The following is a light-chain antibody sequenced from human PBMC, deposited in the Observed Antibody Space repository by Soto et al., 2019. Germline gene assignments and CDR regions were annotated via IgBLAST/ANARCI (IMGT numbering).Light chain of an antibody. CDR1: SSNIGSNA. Sequence: QSVLTQPPSASGTPGQRVTISCSGSSSNIGSNAVNWYQQLPGTAPKLLIYSNNQRPSGVPDRFSGSKSGTSASLPISGLQSEDEADYYCAAWDDSLNGVFGGGTQLTVL. CDR3: AAWDDSLNGV. CDR2: SNN. J-gene: IGLJ3*02. V-gene: IGLV1-44*01.